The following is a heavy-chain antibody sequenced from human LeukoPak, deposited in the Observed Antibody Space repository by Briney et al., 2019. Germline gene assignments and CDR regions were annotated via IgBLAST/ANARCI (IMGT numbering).Heavy chain of an antibody. V-gene: IGHV5-51*01. J-gene: IGHJ5*02. CDR2: IYSGDSYT. D-gene: IGHD3-22*01. CDR1: GYSFTRYW. Sequence: GESLKISCKGSGYSFTRYWIGWVRQMPGKGLEGVGIIYSGDSYTRYSPSFQGQVTISADKSISTAYLQRSSLKASDTAMYYCARGDVERGLLLPPWFDPWGQGTLVTVSS. CDR3: ARGDVERGLLLPPWFDP.